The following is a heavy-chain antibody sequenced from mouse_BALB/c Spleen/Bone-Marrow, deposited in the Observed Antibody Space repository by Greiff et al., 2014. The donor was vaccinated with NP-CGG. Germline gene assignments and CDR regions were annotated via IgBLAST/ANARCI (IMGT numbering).Heavy chain of an antibody. J-gene: IGHJ2*01. CDR1: GFTFSSYA. CDR3: ARDSSGYFDY. CDR2: ISSGGSYT. Sequence: VQLQQPGGGLVKPGGSLKLSCAASGFTFSSYAMSWVRQSPEKRLEWVAEISSGGSYTYYPDTVTGRFTISRDNAKNTLYLEMSSLRSEDTAMYYCARDSSGYFDYWGQGTTLTVSS. D-gene: IGHD3-1*01. V-gene: IGHV5-9-4*01.